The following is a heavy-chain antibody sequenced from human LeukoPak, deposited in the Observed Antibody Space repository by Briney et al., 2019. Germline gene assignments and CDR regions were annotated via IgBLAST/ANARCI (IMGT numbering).Heavy chain of an antibody. D-gene: IGHD1-26*01. CDR2: INPNSGGT. CDR1: GYTFTGYY. CDR3: ARGSGSYYVWYFDL. J-gene: IGHJ2*01. V-gene: IGHV1-2*02. Sequence: ASVKVSCKASGYTFTGYYMHWVRQAPGQGLEWMGWINPNSGGTNYAQKFQGRVTMTRDTSISTVYMELSRLRSDDTAVYYCARGSGSYYVWYFDLWGRGTLVTVSS.